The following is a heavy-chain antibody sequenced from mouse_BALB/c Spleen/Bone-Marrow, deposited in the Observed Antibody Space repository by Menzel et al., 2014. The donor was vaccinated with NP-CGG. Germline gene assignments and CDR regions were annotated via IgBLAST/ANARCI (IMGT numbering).Heavy chain of an antibody. Sequence: VQLQQSGAELVKPGASVKLSCKASGYTFTSYYMYWVRQRPGQGLEWIGEINPINGGTKISEKFKSRATLTVDKSSSTAFLQLSILTSEDSAVYYCTRSNYGYWYFDVWGAGTTVTVSS. CDR3: TRSNYGYWYFDV. D-gene: IGHD1-1*01. V-gene: IGHV1S81*02. CDR2: INPINGGT. CDR1: GYTFTSYY. J-gene: IGHJ1*01.